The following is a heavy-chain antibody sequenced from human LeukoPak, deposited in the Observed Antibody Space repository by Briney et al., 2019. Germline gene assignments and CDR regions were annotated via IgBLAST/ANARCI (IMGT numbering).Heavy chain of an antibody. CDR1: GIPLSNYY. CDR2: IYYSGST. V-gene: IGHV4-59*01. J-gene: IGHJ5*02. CDR3: ARGGVVGTMLRGINWFDP. Sequence: SETLSLTCSVSGIPLSNYYSNWIRQSPGKGLEWIGYIYYSGSTDYNPSLKSRVTMSIDMSKRQFSLELSSVTAADTAVYYCARGGVVGTMLRGINWFDPWGPGTLVAVSS. D-gene: IGHD3-10*01.